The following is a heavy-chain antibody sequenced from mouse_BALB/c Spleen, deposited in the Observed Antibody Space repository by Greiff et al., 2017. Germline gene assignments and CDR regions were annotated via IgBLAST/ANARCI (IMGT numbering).Heavy chain of an antibody. V-gene: IGHV5-6-3*01. J-gene: IGHJ2*01. Sequence: EVQLVESGGGLVQPGGSLKLSCAASGFTFSSYGMSWVRQTPDKRLELVATINSNGGSTYYPDSVKGRFTISRDNAKNTLYLQMSSLKSEDTAMYYCARRFITTYFDYWGQGTTLTVSS. CDR1: GFTFSSYG. D-gene: IGHD1-2*01. CDR3: ARRFITTYFDY. CDR2: INSNGGST.